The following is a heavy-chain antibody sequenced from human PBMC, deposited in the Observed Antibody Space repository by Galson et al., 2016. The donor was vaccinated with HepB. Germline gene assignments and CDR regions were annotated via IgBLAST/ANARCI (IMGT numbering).Heavy chain of an antibody. V-gene: IGHV3-23*01. CDR1: GFTFSSYA. J-gene: IGHJ5*02. D-gene: IGHD2-2*02. CDR2: IDGRGVTT. CDR3: VRNLYTTSRVS. Sequence: SLRLSCAASGFTFSSYAMIWVRQAPGKGLEWVSLIDGRGVTTYCADSVKGRFTISRDTSKNTVYLQLNSLRVEDTAVYYCVRNLYTTSRVSWGQGTVVTVSS.